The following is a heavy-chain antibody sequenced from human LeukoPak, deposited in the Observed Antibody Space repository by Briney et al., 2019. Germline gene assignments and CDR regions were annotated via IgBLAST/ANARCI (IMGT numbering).Heavy chain of an antibody. D-gene: IGHD6-13*01. J-gene: IGHJ4*02. CDR2: INPNSGGT. CDR1: GYTFTGYY. CDR3: ARGKWDSSSWAYFDY. V-gene: IGHV1-2*02. Sequence: AASVKVSCKASGYTFTGYYMHWVRQAPGQGLEWMGWINPNSGGTNYAQKFQGRVTMTRDTSISTAYMELSRLRSDDTAVYYCARGKWDSSSWAYFDYWGQGTLVTVSS.